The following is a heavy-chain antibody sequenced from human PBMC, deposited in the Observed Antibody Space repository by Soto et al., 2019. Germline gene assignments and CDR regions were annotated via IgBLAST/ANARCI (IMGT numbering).Heavy chain of an antibody. D-gene: IGHD3-10*01. V-gene: IGHV3-21*01. J-gene: IGHJ4*02. CDR1: GFTFSSYS. CDR3: ARDVSLGRHTKTDY. Sequence: PGGSLRLSCAASGFTFSSYSMNWVRQAPGKGLEWVSSISSSSSYIYYADSVKGRFTISRDNAKNSLYLQMNSLRAEDTAVYYCARDVSLGRHTKTDYWGQGTLVTVSS. CDR2: ISSSSSYI.